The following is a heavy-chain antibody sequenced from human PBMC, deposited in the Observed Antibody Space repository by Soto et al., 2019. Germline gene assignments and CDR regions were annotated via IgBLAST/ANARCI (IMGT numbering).Heavy chain of an antibody. J-gene: IGHJ5*02. CDR3: TRVASRVSSSRVWFDP. D-gene: IGHD6-13*01. CDR2: ISSNSAYI. Sequence: GGSLRLSCAASGFTFRSFTMNWVRQAPGKGLEWVSTISSNSAYIYYTDALRGRFTISRDNAKNSLHLQMNSLRAEETAVYHCTRVASRVSSSRVWFDPWGPGTLVTVSS. V-gene: IGHV3-21*01. CDR1: GFTFRSFT.